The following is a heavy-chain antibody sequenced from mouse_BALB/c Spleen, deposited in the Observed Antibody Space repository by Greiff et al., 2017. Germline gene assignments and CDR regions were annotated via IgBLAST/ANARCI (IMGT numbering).Heavy chain of an antibody. CDR2: INPGSGGT. D-gene: IGHD1-2*01. J-gene: IGHJ4*01. CDR1: GYAFTNYL. V-gene: IGHV1-54*02. CDR3: ARNYGYSYYYAMDY. Sequence: QVQLQQSGAELVRPGTSVKVSCKASGYAFTNYLIEWVKQRPGQGLEWIGVINPGSGGTNYNEKFKGKATFTADTSSNTAYMQLSSLTSEDSAVYYCARNYGYSYYYAMDYWGQGTSVTVSS.